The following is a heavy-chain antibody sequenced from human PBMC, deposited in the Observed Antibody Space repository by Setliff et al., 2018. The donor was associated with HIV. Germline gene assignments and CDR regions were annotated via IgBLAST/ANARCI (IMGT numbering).Heavy chain of an antibody. Sequence: ASVKVSCKASGYTFTSYVIQWVRQAPGQRLEWMGWINVGNGNTKYSQKFQGRVTITRDTSASTASTELSSLRSEDTAVFYCARDYDYGDYYFDYWGQGTLVTASS. V-gene: IGHV1-3*01. CDR3: ARDYDYGDYYFDY. CDR2: INVGNGNT. J-gene: IGHJ4*02. D-gene: IGHD4-17*01. CDR1: GYTFTSYV.